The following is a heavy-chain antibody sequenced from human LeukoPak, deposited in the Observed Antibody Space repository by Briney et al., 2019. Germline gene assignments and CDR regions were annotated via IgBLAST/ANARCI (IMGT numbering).Heavy chain of an antibody. CDR3: ARDQGYYGSGVDVPVYDY. Sequence: GASVKVSCKASGYTFTGYYMHWVRQAPGQGLEWMGWINPNSGGTNYAQKFQGRVTMTRDTSISTAYMELSRLRSDDTAVYYCARDQGYYGSGVDVPVYDYWGQGTLVTVSS. CDR2: INPNSGGT. J-gene: IGHJ4*02. D-gene: IGHD3-10*01. CDR1: GYTFTGYY. V-gene: IGHV1-2*02.